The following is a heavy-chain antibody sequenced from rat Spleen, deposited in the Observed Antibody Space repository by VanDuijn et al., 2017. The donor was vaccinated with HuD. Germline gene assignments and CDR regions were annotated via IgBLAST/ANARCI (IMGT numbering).Heavy chain of an antibody. CDR3: ARSLGRVYNNYFDY. D-gene: IGHD1-10*01. CDR2: ITYSGST. CDR1: VYSITTNY. Sequence: EVQLQESGPGLVKPSQSLSLTCSVTVYSITTNYWDWIRKFPGNKMEWIGHITYSGSTNYNPSLRSRISITRDTSKNQFFLHLNSVTTEDTATYYCARSLGRVYNNYFDYWGQGVMVTVSS. J-gene: IGHJ2*01. V-gene: IGHV3-1*01.